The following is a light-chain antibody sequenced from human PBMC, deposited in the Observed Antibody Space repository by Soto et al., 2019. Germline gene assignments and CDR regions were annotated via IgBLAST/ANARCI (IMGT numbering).Light chain of an antibody. Sequence: DIPMTQSPSSVSASVGDRVTITCRTSQGIGSWLAWYQQKPGKAPKVLIYAASSLQSGVPSRFSGSGSGSDFTLTISSLQTEDFATYYCQPANSFPLTFGGGTKVDIK. J-gene: IGKJ4*01. CDR3: QPANSFPLT. V-gene: IGKV1-12*01. CDR2: AAS. CDR1: QGIGSW.